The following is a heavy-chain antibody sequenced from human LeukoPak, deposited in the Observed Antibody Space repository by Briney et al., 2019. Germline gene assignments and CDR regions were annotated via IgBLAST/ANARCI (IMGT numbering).Heavy chain of an antibody. Sequence: SETLSLTCAVYGGSFSGYYWSWIRQPPGKGLEWIGEINHSGSTNYNPSLKSRVTISVDTSKNQFSLKLSSVTAADTAVYYCARVSLGRDSSSWYFDYYYGMDVWGKGTTVTVSS. V-gene: IGHV4-34*01. D-gene: IGHD6-13*01. CDR2: INHSGST. CDR1: GGSFSGYY. J-gene: IGHJ6*04. CDR3: ARVSLGRDSSSWYFDYYYGMDV.